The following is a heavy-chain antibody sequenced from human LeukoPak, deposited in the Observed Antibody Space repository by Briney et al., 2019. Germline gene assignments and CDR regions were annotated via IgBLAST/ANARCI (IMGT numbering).Heavy chain of an antibody. Sequence: PGGSLGLSCAASGFTFSDYAMSWVRQAPGKGLEWVSAISGSGGSTYYADSVKGRFTISRDNSKNTLYLQMNSLRAEDTAVYYCAFLWFGELLSTFDYWGQGTLVTVSS. J-gene: IGHJ4*02. CDR3: AFLWFGELLSTFDY. CDR1: GFTFSDYA. V-gene: IGHV3-23*01. CDR2: ISGSGGST. D-gene: IGHD3-10*01.